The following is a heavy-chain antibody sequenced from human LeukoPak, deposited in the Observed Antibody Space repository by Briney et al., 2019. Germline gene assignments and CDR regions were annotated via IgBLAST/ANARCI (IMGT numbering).Heavy chain of an antibody. CDR3: ARDRKSEIGGAIAGHYMDV. D-gene: IGHD3-16*02. CDR1: GYSLTGYY. CDR2: IKPGDSVT. Sequence: ASVKVSCKASGYSLTGYYMHWVRQAPGQGLEWIGIIKPGDSVTSYSQNFKGRVTMTRDMSTTTVYMEMTSLRSDDTAVYYCARDRKSEIGGAIAGHYMDVWGKGTTVTVSS. V-gene: IGHV1-46*01. J-gene: IGHJ6*03.